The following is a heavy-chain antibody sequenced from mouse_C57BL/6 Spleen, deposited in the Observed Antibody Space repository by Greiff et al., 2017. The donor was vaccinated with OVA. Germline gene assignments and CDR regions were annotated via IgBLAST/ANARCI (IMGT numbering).Heavy chain of an antibody. CDR2: IHPSNGGT. Sequence: QVQLQQSGTELVKPGASVKLSCKASGYTFTSYWMHWVKQRPGQGLEWIGNIHPSNGGTNYNEKFKSKATLTVDKSSSTAYMQLSSLTSEDSAVYCGARAGGSPEKVVAYWGQGTLVTVSA. D-gene: IGHD1-1*02. V-gene: IGHV1-53*01. CDR1: GYTFTSYW. J-gene: IGHJ3*01. CDR3: ARAGGSPEKVVAY.